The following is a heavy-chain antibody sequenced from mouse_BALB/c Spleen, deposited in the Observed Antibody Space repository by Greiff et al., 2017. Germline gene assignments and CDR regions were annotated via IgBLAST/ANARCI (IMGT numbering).Heavy chain of an antibody. CDR1: GFSLTSYG. V-gene: IGHV2-2*02. D-gene: IGHD2-3*01. J-gene: IGHJ1*01. CDR2: IWSGGST. Sequence: QVQLKESGPGLVQPSQSLSITCTVSGFSLTSYGVHWVRQSPGKGLEWLGVIWSGGSTDYNAAFISRLSISKDNSKSQVFFKMNSLQANDTAIYYCARNGMILYWYFDVWGAGTTVTVSS. CDR3: ARNGMILYWYFDV.